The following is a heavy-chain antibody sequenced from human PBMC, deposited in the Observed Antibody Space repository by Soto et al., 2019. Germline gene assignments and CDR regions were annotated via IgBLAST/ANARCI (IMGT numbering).Heavy chain of an antibody. J-gene: IGHJ4*02. CDR2: TRNKGNSYTT. Sequence: EVQLVESGGGLVQPGGSLRLSCVVSVFSFSDHYMNWVRQAPGKGLEWVGRTRNKGNSYTTEYAASVKDRFTISRDDSKNSLYLQMNSLTTEDTAVYYCAREGAVPGPEFEYWGQGTLVPVSS. V-gene: IGHV3-72*01. D-gene: IGHD6-19*01. CDR3: AREGAVPGPEFEY. CDR1: VFSFSDHY.